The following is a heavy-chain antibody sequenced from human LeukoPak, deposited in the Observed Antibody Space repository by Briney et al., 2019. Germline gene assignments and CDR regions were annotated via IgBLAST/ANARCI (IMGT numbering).Heavy chain of an antibody. CDR3: AKDPPRIAAAGTAFDY. D-gene: IGHD6-13*01. CDR1: GFTFSSYG. Sequence: GGSLRLSCVASGFTFSSYGMSWVRQAPGKGLEWVAFIRYDGSNKYYADSVKGRFTISRDNSKNTLYLQMNSLRAEDTAVYYCAKDPPRIAAAGTAFDYWGQGTLVTVSP. J-gene: IGHJ4*02. V-gene: IGHV3-30*02. CDR2: IRYDGSNK.